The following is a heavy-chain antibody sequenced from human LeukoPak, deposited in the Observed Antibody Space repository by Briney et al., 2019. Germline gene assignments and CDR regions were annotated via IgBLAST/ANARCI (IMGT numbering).Heavy chain of an antibody. V-gene: IGHV1-2*04. D-gene: IGHD3-9*01. J-gene: IGHJ3*02. CDR3: AREAELRYFDWLPGDAFDI. Sequence: GASVKVSCKASGYTFTGYYMHWVRQAPGQGLEWMGWINPNSGGTNYAQKFQGWVTMTRDTSISTAYMELSRLRSDDTAVYYCAREAELRYFDWLPGDAFDIWGHGTMVTVSS. CDR2: INPNSGGT. CDR1: GYTFTGYY.